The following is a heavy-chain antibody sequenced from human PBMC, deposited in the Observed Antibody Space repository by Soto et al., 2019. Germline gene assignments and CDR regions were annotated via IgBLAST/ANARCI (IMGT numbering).Heavy chain of an antibody. V-gene: IGHV4-4*02. J-gene: IGHJ5*02. D-gene: IGHD1-1*01. CDR3: ARDPMENWNHGEFDP. Sequence: SETLSLTCAVSGGSISSSNWWSWVRQPPGKGLEWIGEIYHSGSTNYNPSLKSRVTISVDKSKNQFSLKLSSVTAADTAVYYCARDPMENWNHGEFDPWGQGTLVTVSS. CDR2: IYHSGST. CDR1: GGSISSSNW.